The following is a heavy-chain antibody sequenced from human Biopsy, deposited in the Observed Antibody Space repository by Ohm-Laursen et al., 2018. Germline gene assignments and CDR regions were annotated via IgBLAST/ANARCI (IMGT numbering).Heavy chain of an antibody. J-gene: IGHJ2*01. Sequence: SLRLSCTASGFTFTRYAMRWVRQAPGKGLEWVAVISYAGSGEYYADSLQGRFIISRDNPKNTVDLQMNSLRAEDTAVYFCARDGKRWDYSTYFAWHFDLWGRGTLVTVSS. CDR2: ISYAGSGE. CDR3: ARDGKRWDYSTYFAWHFDL. D-gene: IGHD4-11*01. V-gene: IGHV3-30*03. CDR1: GFTFTRYA.